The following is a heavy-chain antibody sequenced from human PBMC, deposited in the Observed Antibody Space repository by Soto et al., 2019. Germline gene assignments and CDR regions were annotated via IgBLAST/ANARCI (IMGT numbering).Heavy chain of an antibody. V-gene: IGHV4-61*01. J-gene: IGHJ6*02. CDR1: GGSVSSGSYY. Sequence: SETLSLTCTVSGGSVSSGSYYWSWIRQPPGKGLEWIGYIHYSGSTNYNPSLKSRVTISVDTSKNQFSLKLSSVTAADTAVYYCASEWRDSGIGSGDYYYGMDVWGQGTTV. D-gene: IGHD5-12*01. CDR3: ASEWRDSGIGSGDYYYGMDV. CDR2: IHYSGST.